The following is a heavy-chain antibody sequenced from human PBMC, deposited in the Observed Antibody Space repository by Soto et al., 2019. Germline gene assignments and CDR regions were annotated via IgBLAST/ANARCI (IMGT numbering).Heavy chain of an antibody. CDR1: GFYFDNYA. CDR3: ASWHQREHAYDI. V-gene: IGHV3-9*01. Sequence: EKQLVESGGGLAQPGRSLRLSCVTSGFYFDNYAMHWVRQAPGKGPEWVSGLSGNSDIVAYADSVKGRFTISRDNAKTIVYLQMNSLRPDDTAVYYCASWHQREHAYDIWGQGTTVTVSS. D-gene: IGHD1-26*01. CDR2: LSGNSDIV. J-gene: IGHJ3*02.